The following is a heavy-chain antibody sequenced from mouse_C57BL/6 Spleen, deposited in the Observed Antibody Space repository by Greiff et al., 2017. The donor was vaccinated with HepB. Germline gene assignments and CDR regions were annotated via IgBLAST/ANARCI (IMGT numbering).Heavy chain of an antibody. Sequence: EVQLQQSGAELVRPGASVKLSCTASGFNIKDDYMHWVKQRPEQGLEWIGWIDPENGDTEYASKFQGKATITADTSSNTAYLQLSSLTSEDTAVYYCTTLITTVPYWYFDGWGTGTTVTVSS. D-gene: IGHD1-1*01. J-gene: IGHJ1*03. CDR3: TTLITTVPYWYFDG. CDR2: IDPENGDT. CDR1: GFNIKDDY. V-gene: IGHV14-4*01.